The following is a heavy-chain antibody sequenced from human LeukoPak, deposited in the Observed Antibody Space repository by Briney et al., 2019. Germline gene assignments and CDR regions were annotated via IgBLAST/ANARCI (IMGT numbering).Heavy chain of an antibody. CDR3: AKVITIFGVAPDY. D-gene: IGHD3-3*01. CDR1: GFTFSAYT. J-gene: IGHJ4*02. Sequence: GGSLRLSCVASGFTFSAYTMRWVRQAPGKGLEWVSAISGSGGSTYYADSVKGRFTISRDNSKNTLYLQMNSLRAEDTAVYYCAKVITIFGVAPDYWGQGTLVTVSS. V-gene: IGHV3-23*01. CDR2: ISGSGGST.